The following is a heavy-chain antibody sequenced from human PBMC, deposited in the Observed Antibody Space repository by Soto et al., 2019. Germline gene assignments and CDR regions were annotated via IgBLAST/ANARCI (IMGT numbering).Heavy chain of an antibody. D-gene: IGHD6-19*01. Sequence: ASVKVSCKASGYTFTGYYIHWVRQAPGQGFEWMGWINPNSGGTNYAQKFQGWVTMTRDTSISTVYMELSRLRSDDTAVYYCARGRYSSGWYHYYGMVVLRQVTTVPVSS. CDR1: GYTFTGYY. V-gene: IGHV1-2*04. J-gene: IGHJ6*02. CDR3: ARGRYSSGWYHYYGMVV. CDR2: INPNSGGT.